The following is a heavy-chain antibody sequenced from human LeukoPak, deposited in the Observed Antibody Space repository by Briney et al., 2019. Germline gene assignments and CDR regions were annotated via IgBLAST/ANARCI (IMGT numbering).Heavy chain of an antibody. Sequence: GRSLRLSCAASGFTFSSYGMHWVRQAPGKGLEWVAVISYDGSNKYYADSVKGRFTISRDNSKNTLYQQMNSLRAEDTAVYYCAKAPDGDYAFDYWGQGTLVTVSS. D-gene: IGHD4-17*01. J-gene: IGHJ4*02. V-gene: IGHV3-30*18. CDR2: ISYDGSNK. CDR1: GFTFSSYG. CDR3: AKAPDGDYAFDY.